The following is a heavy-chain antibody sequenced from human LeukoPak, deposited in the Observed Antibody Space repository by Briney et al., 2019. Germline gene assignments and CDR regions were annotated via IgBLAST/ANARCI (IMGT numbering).Heavy chain of an antibody. Sequence: GGSLRLSCAASGFTFSSYAMHWVRQAPGKGLEWVAVISYDGSNKYYAGSVKGRFTISRDNSRNTLYLQMNSLRAEDTAVYYCAREGGAFDYWGQGTLVTVSS. J-gene: IGHJ4*02. CDR3: AREGGAFDY. CDR1: GFTFSSYA. V-gene: IGHV3-30*04. D-gene: IGHD3-16*01. CDR2: ISYDGSNK.